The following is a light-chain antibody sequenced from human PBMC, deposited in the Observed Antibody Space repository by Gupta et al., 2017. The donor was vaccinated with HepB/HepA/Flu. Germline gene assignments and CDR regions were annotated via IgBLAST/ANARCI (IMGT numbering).Light chain of an antibody. Sequence: QSVVTQPPSASGTPGQRATISSSVSNSTVGSHNVKWFQQLPGRAPKLVIDNTKQRPAGVPDRFSGSKSGTSASLAISGLQAEDEADYFCGTWDNSLNAFVFGTGTKFTVL. J-gene: IGLJ1*01. CDR1: NSTVGSHN. CDR2: NTK. V-gene: IGLV1-44*01. CDR3: GTWDNSLNAFV.